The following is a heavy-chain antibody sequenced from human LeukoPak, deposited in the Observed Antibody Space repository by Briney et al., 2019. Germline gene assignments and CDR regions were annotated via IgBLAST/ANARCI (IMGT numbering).Heavy chain of an antibody. J-gene: IGHJ4*02. Sequence: PGGSLRLSCAASGFTLSSYAMSWVRQAPGKGLEWVSAISGSGGSTYYADSVKGRFTISRDNSKNTLYLQMNSLRAEDTAVYYCAKHLTGYTPSLIFDYWGQGTLVTVSS. V-gene: IGHV3-23*01. CDR2: ISGSGGST. CDR3: AKHLTGYTPSLIFDY. D-gene: IGHD3-9*01. CDR1: GFTLSSYA.